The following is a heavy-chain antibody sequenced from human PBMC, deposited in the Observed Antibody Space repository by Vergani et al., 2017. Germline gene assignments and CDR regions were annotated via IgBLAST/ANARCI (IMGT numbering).Heavy chain of an antibody. CDR1: GYTFTSYA. D-gene: IGHD1-1*01. J-gene: IGHJ4*02. V-gene: IGHV1-3*01. CDR3: ARDSATGTYEFDY. CDR2: YNAGNGNT. Sequence: QVQLVQSGAEVKKPGASVKVSCNASGYTFTSYAMHWVRQAPGQRLEWMGWYNAGNGNTKYSQKFQGRVTITRDTSASTAYMGLSSLGSEDTAVYYCARDSATGTYEFDYWGQGTLVTVSS.